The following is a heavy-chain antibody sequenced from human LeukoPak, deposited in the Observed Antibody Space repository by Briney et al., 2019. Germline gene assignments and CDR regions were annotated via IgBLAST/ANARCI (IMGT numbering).Heavy chain of an antibody. D-gene: IGHD5-18*01. J-gene: IGHJ4*02. CDR2: IYYSGST. Sequence: PSETLSLTCTVSGGSISSGGYYWSWIRQHPGKGLEWIGHIYYSGSTYYNPSLKSRVTISVDTSQNQFSLKLSSVTAADTAVYYCARVTSGVGYSYGLYFDYWGQGTLVTVSS. CDR3: ARVTSGVGYSYGLYFDY. CDR1: GGSISSGGYY. V-gene: IGHV4-31*03.